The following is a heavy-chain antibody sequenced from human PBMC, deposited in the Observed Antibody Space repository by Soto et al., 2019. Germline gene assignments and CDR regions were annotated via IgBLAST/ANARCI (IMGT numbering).Heavy chain of an antibody. J-gene: IGHJ3*02. CDR2: ISAYNGNT. D-gene: IGHD3-22*01. V-gene: IGHV1-18*01. Sequence: GASVKVACKASGYTFTSYGISWVRQAPGQGLEWMGWISAYNGNTNYAQKLQGRVTMTTDTSTSTAYMELRSLRSDDTAVYYCARDRLSYYYDSSGYLGGHDAFDIWGQGTTVTVSS. CDR3: ARDRLSYYYDSSGYLGGHDAFDI. CDR1: GYTFTSYG.